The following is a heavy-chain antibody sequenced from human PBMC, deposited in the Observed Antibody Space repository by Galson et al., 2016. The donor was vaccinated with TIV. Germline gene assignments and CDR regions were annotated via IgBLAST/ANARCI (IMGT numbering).Heavy chain of an antibody. V-gene: IGHV4-39*07. CDR3: GGDPGWIRGDY. J-gene: IGHJ4*02. CDR2: GYYSGDT. CDR1: GGSTGSSRYF. Sequence: ETLSLTCTVSGGSTGSSRYFWGWIRQPPGKGLEWIGSGYYSGDTYFNPSLKSRVTISVDTSKNQFSLRLTSVTAADTAVYYCGGDPGWIRGDYWGQGILVTVSS. D-gene: IGHD2-2*03.